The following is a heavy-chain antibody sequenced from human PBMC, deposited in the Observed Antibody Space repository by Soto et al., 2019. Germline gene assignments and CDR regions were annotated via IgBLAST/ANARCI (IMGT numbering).Heavy chain of an antibody. CDR3: ARYKGYCSSTSCYRAPRHYYYGMDV. Sequence: GESLKISCKGSGYSFTSYWTSWVRQLPGKGLEWMGRIDPSDSYTNYSPSFQGHVTISADKSISTAYLQWSSLKASDTAMYYCARYKGYCSSTSCYRAPRHYYYGMDVWGQGTTVTVSS. J-gene: IGHJ6*02. CDR1: GYSFTSYW. D-gene: IGHD2-2*02. V-gene: IGHV5-10-1*01. CDR2: IDPSDSYT.